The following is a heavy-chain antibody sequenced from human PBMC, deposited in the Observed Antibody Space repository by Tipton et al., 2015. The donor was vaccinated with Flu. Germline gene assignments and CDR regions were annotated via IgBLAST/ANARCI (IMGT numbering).Heavy chain of an antibody. CDR2: INHSGST. Sequence: TLSLTCAVYGGSFSGYYWSWIRQPPGKGLEWIGEINHSGSTNYNPSLKSRVTISVDTSKNQFSLKLSSVTDADTAVYYCARGISVLVQHTRGFDYWGQGTLVTVSS. CDR3: ARGISVLVQHTRGFDY. D-gene: IGHD1-1*01. V-gene: IGHV4-34*01. J-gene: IGHJ4*02. CDR1: GGSFSGYY.